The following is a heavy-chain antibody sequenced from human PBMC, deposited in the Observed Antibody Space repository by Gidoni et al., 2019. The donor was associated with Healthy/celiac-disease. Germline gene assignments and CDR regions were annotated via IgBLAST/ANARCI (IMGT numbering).Heavy chain of an antibody. Sequence: QVQLVESGGGVVQPGRSLRLSCAASGFTFSSYAMHWVRQAPGKGLEWVAVISYDGSNKYYADSVKGRFTISRDNSKNTLYLQMNSLRAEDTAVYYCAYIAAAALFYYGMDVWGQGTTVTVSS. D-gene: IGHD6-13*01. J-gene: IGHJ6*02. CDR1: GFTFSSYA. CDR3: AYIAAAALFYYGMDV. V-gene: IGHV3-30-3*01. CDR2: ISYDGSNK.